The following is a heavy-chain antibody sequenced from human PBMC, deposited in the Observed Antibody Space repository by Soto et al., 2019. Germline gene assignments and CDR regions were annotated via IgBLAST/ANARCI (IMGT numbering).Heavy chain of an antibody. CDR3: ARDGVGKWELKTLYNWFDP. Sequence: QVQLVESGGGVVQPGRSQRLSCAASGFTFSSYGMHWVRQAPGKGLEWVAVIWYDGSNKYYADSVKGRFTISRDNSKNTLYLQMNSLRAEDTAVYYCARDGVGKWELKTLYNWFDPWGQGTLVTVSS. J-gene: IGHJ5*02. D-gene: IGHD1-26*01. V-gene: IGHV3-33*01. CDR1: GFTFSSYG. CDR2: IWYDGSNK.